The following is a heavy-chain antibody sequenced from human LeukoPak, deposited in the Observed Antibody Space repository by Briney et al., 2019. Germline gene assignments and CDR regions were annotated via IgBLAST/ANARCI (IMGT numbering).Heavy chain of an antibody. Sequence: GGSLRLSCAASGFSFSSYAMGWVRQAPGKGLEWVSTLSGNGGSTYYADSVKGRFTISRDNSKNTLYLQTSSLRVDDTAVYYCAKDQSQTHDDSSGFLHWGQGTLVTVSS. J-gene: IGHJ4*02. CDR2: LSGNGGST. D-gene: IGHD3-22*01. V-gene: IGHV3-23*01. CDR3: AKDQSQTHDDSSGFLH. CDR1: GFSFSSYA.